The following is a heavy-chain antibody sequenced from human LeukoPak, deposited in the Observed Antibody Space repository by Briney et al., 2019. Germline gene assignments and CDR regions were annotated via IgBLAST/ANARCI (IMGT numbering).Heavy chain of an antibody. Sequence: GASVKVSCKASGYTFTSYGITWLRQAPGQGLEWVGWINPYSGNTISAQKLQGRVTMTTDTSTTTASMELGSLTSDDTAVYYCAILASAGTLDLDYWGQGTLVTVSS. CDR1: GYTFTSYG. CDR3: AILASAGTLDLDY. CDR2: INPYSGNT. J-gene: IGHJ4*02. D-gene: IGHD6-13*01. V-gene: IGHV1-18*01.